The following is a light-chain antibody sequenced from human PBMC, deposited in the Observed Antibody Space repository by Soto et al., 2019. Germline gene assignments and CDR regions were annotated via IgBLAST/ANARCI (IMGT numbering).Light chain of an antibody. V-gene: IGKV3-15*01. CDR1: QSVSSI. Sequence: EIVMTQSPATLSVSPGERATLSCRASQSVSSILAWYQQKAGQAPRLLIYGASNRATGVPARFSGSGSGTEFTLTISSLRSEDFAAYYCQQYDNWPYTFGQGTKV. CDR3: QQYDNWPYT. J-gene: IGKJ2*01. CDR2: GAS.